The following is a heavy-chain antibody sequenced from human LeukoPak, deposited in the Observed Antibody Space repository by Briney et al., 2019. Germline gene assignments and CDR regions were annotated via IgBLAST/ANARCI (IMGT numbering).Heavy chain of an antibody. Sequence: GGSLRLSCAASGFTFDDYAMHWVRHAPGKGLEWVSGLTWDSNTIGYADSVKGRFTISRDNAKNSLYLQVNSLRAEDTALYYCAKDITGELRFDRWGQGTLVTVSS. D-gene: IGHD1-7*01. CDR3: AKDITGELRFDR. V-gene: IGHV3-9*01. J-gene: IGHJ5*02. CDR1: GFTFDDYA. CDR2: LTWDSNTI.